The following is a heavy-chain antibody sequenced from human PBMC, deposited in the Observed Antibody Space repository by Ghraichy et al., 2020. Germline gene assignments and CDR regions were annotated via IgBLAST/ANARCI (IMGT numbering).Heavy chain of an antibody. CDR3: GIYCSGSSCYYASMDV. V-gene: IGHV3-11*01. CDR1: GFSFSDYF. Sequence: GGSLRLSCAGSGFSFSDYFMSWIRQAPGKGLEWLSYISSSGSDIYYADSVKGRFTISRDNAKNSLYLQMNSLRDEDTAVYYCGIYCSGSSCYYASMDVWGQGTSVTVSS. J-gene: IGHJ6*03. D-gene: IGHD2-15*01. CDR2: ISSSGSDI.